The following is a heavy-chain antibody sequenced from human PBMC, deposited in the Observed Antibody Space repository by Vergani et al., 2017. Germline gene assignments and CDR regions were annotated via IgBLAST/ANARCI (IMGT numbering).Heavy chain of an antibody. CDR2: IYTSGST. CDR3: ARVSIVXVPAASYYYYYMDV. J-gene: IGHJ6*03. V-gene: IGHV4-61*02. Sequence: QVQLQESGPALVKPSQTLSLTCTVSGGSISSGSYYWSWIRQPAGKGLEWIGRIYTSGSTNYNPSLKSRVTMSVDTSKNQFSLKLSSVTAADTAVYYCARVSIVXVPAASYYYYYMDVWGKATTVTVSS. D-gene: IGHD2-2*01. CDR1: GGSISSGSYY.